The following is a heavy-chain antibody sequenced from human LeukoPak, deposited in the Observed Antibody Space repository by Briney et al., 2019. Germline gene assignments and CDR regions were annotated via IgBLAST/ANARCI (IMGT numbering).Heavy chain of an antibody. Sequence: GGSLRLSCAASGFTFSSYSMNWVRQAPGKGLEWVSSISSSSSYIYYADLVKGRFTISRDNAKNSLYLQMNSLRAEDTAVYYCARDKLATFDYWGQGTLVTVSS. V-gene: IGHV3-21*01. D-gene: IGHD5-12*01. CDR3: ARDKLATFDY. CDR2: ISSSSSYI. CDR1: GFTFSSYS. J-gene: IGHJ4*02.